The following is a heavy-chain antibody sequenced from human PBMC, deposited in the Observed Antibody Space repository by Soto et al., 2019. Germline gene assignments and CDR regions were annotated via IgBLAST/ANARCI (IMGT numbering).Heavy chain of an antibody. V-gene: IGHV3-30-3*01. Sequence: AGGSLRLSCAASGFTFNIYALHWVRQAPGKGLEWVAVISFDGTKKYYSDSVKGRFTISRDNLKNTLYLQMNNLRVEDAALYFCAREDDYGYRYINYGLDVWGQGTTVTV. D-gene: IGHD4-17*01. CDR1: GFTFNIYA. CDR2: ISFDGTKK. CDR3: AREDDYGYRYINYGLDV. J-gene: IGHJ6*02.